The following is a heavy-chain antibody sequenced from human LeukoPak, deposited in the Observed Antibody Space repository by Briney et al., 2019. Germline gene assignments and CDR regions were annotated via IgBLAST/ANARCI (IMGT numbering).Heavy chain of an antibody. Sequence: ASVKVSCKASGGTFSSYAISWVRQAPGQGLEWMGRIIPILGIANYAQKFQGRVTITADKSTSTAYMELSSLRSDDTAVYYCARYGDWFDPWGQGTLVTVSS. D-gene: IGHD3-10*01. J-gene: IGHJ5*02. V-gene: IGHV1-69*04. CDR3: ARYGDWFDP. CDR2: IIPILGIA. CDR1: GGTFSSYA.